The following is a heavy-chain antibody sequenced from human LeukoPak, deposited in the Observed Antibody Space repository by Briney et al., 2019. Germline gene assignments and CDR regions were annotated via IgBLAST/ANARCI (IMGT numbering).Heavy chain of an antibody. J-gene: IGHJ4*02. Sequence: PSETLSLTCTVSGGSTSSSNYYWGWIRQPPEKGLEWIGYIYYSGNTYYNPSLKSRVTISVDTSQNQFSLKLSSVTAADTAVYYCARVAAAGHETLIDYWGQGTLVTVSS. V-gene: IGHV4-31*03. CDR2: IYYSGNT. CDR1: GGSTSSSNYY. CDR3: ARVAAAGHETLIDY. D-gene: IGHD6-13*01.